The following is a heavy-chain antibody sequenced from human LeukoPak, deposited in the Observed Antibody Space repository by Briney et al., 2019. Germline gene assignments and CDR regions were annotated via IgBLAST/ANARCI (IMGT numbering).Heavy chain of an antibody. D-gene: IGHD1-26*01. J-gene: IGHJ4*02. CDR2: INHSGST. CDR3: ARGWGLLRLFDY. Sequence: SETLSLTCAVYGGSFSGYYWSWIRQPPGKGLEWIGEINHSGSTNYNPSLKSRVTISVDTSKNQFSLKLSSVTAADTAVYYCARGWGLLRLFDYWGQGTLVTVSS. CDR1: GGSFSGYY. V-gene: IGHV4-34*01.